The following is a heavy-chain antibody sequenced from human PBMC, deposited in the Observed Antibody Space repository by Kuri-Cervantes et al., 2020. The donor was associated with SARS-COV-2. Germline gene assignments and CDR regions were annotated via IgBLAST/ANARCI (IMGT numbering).Heavy chain of an antibody. Sequence: GESLKISCEVSGFLFSASAIHWVRQGSGKGLEWVGFIRSKAYGGTTEYAASVKGRFTISRDDSKNMAYLQMNSLKTEDTAVYYCTTLIDYWGQGALVTVSS. CDR2: IRSKAYGGTT. CDR3: TTLIDY. CDR1: GFLFSASA. J-gene: IGHJ4*02. V-gene: IGHV3-49*04.